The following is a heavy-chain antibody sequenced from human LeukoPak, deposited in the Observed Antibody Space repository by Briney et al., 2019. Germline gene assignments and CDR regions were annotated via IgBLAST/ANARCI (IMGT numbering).Heavy chain of an antibody. D-gene: IGHD6-13*01. Sequence: GASVKVSCKASGYTFTSYYMHWVRQAPGQGLEWMGIINPSGGSTSYAQKFQGRVTMTRDMSTSTVYMELSSLRSEDKAVYYCARVKPIAAAGPWQHYFDYWGQGTLVTVSS. CDR3: ARVKPIAAAGPWQHYFDY. J-gene: IGHJ4*02. V-gene: IGHV1-46*01. CDR2: INPSGGST. CDR1: GYTFTSYY.